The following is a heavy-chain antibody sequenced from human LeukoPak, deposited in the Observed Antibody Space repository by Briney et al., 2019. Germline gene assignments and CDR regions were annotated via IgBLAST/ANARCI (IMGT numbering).Heavy chain of an antibody. CDR2: IKRDESEK. Sequence: ETLSLTCTVSGGSITSYNYYWGWIRQAPGKGLEWVANIKRDESEKYYVDSVKGRFTISRDNSKNSLFLQMNSLRAEDTAVYYCVREGTSPDYYNGFDIWGQGTMVTVSS. CDR3: VREGTSPDYYNGFDI. D-gene: IGHD3-10*01. J-gene: IGHJ3*02. V-gene: IGHV3-7*01. CDR1: GGSITSYNYY.